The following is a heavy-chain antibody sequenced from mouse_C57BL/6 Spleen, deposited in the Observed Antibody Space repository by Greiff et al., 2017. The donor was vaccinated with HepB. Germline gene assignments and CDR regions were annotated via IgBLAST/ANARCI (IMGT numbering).Heavy chain of an antibody. D-gene: IGHD1-1*01. J-gene: IGHJ1*03. CDR1: GYAFSSYW. CDR3: ARSGAITTVVATRYFDV. V-gene: IGHV1-80*01. Sequence: QVQLQQSGAELVKPGASVKISCKASGYAFSSYWMNWVKQRPGKGLEWIGQIYPGDGDTNYNGKFKGKATLTAEKSSSTAYMQLSSLTSEDSAVYFCARSGAITTVVATRYFDVWGTGTTVTVSS. CDR2: IYPGDGDT.